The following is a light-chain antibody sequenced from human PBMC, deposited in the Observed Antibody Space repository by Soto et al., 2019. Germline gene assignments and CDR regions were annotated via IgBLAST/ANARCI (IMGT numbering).Light chain of an antibody. CDR1: SSDVAGYNY. CDR2: EVS. Sequence: QSALTQHPSASGSPGQSVTISCTGTSSDVAGYNYVSWYQQHPGKAPKLMIYEVSMQHSGVPDRFSGSKSGNTASLTVSGLQAEDEADYYCSSYAGSTGVFGTGTKLTVL. V-gene: IGLV2-8*01. J-gene: IGLJ1*01. CDR3: SSYAGSTGV.